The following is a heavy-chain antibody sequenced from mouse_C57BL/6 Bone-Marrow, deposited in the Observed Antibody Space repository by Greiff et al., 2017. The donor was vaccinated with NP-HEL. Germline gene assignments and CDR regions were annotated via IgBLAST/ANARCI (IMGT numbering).Heavy chain of an antibody. Sequence: DVKLVESGGGLVKPGGSLKLSCAASGFTFSDYGMHWVRQAPEKGLEWVAYISRGSSTIYYADTVKGRFTISRDNAKNTLFLQMTSLRSEDTAMYYCARNTVRRAWFAYWGQGTLVTVSA. V-gene: IGHV5-17*01. CDR2: ISRGSSTI. D-gene: IGHD2-14*01. J-gene: IGHJ3*01. CDR3: ARNTVRRAWFAY. CDR1: GFTFSDYG.